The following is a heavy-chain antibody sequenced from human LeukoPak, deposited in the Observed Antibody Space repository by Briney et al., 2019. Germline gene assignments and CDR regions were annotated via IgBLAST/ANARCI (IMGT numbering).Heavy chain of an antibody. CDR2: IWYDGSSK. CDR1: GFTFSSYG. Sequence: GGSLRLSCAASGFTFSSYGMHWVRQAPGKGLEWVAVIWYDGSSKYYADSVKGRFTISRDNSKNTLYLQMNSLRAEDTAVYYCARSGHNWNYVHYGGQGTLVTVS. CDR3: ARSGHNWNYVHY. J-gene: IGHJ4*02. D-gene: IGHD1-7*01. V-gene: IGHV3-33*01.